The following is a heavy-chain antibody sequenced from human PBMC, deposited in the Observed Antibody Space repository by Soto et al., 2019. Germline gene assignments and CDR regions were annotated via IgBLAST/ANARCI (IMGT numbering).Heavy chain of an antibody. CDR2: MSYDGTTE. V-gene: IGHV3-30*18. CDR3: AKVRGEYQLLAGFDY. D-gene: IGHD2-2*01. CDR1: GFTFSYYG. Sequence: GGSLRLSCAASGFTFSYYGMHWVRQAPGKGLEWMAVMSYDGTTEYYADSVRGRFTVSRDNSKNTLYLQMNSLRAEDTAVYYCAKVRGEYQLLAGFDYWGQGTLVTAPQ. J-gene: IGHJ4*02.